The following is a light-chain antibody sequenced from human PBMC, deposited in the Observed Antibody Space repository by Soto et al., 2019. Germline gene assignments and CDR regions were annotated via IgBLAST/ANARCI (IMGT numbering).Light chain of an antibody. Sequence: EIVMTQSPATLSASVVERVTITCRASRSVDLWLAWYQQKPGQAPRLLIYGASSRATGIPDRFSGSGSGTDFTLTISRLEPEDFAVYYCQQYGSSPWTFGQGTKVDI. J-gene: IGKJ1*01. CDR3: QQYGSSPWT. CDR2: GAS. V-gene: IGKV3-20*01. CDR1: RSVDLW.